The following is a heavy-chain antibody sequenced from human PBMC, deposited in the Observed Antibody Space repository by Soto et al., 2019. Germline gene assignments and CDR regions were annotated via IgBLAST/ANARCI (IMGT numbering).Heavy chain of an antibody. V-gene: IGHV3-33*01. J-gene: IGHJ4*02. CDR2: IWYDGSNK. CDR3: ARKEGGYAPPDY. D-gene: IGHD5-12*01. Sequence: VQLVESGGGVVQPGRSLRLSCAASGFTFSHYGMHWVRQAPGKGLEWVAVIWYDGSNKYYAESVKGRFTISGDNARNTLDLQLNSLRAEDTAVYYCARKEGGYAPPDYWGQGTLVTVSS. CDR1: GFTFSHYG.